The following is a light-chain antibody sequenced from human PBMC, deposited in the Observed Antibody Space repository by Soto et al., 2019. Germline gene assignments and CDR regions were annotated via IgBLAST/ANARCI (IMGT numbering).Light chain of an antibody. V-gene: IGLV2-14*03. CDR3: NSYTSSTTLV. J-gene: IGLJ2*01. CDR2: DVS. Sequence: QSVLTQPASVSGSPGQSITISCTGTSSDVGGYDYVSWYQQHPGKAPKLMIYDVSSRPSGVSNRFSGSKSGSTASLTISGLQAEVEADYYCNSYTSSTTLVFGGGTKVTVL. CDR1: SSDVGGYDY.